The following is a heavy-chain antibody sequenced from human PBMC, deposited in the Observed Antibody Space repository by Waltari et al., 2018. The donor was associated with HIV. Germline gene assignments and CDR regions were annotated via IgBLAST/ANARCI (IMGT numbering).Heavy chain of an antibody. Sequence: QLQLQESGPGLVKSSETLSLPCTVSGGSMTSSSYYWGWTRQPPGKGLEWIGSMSYSGSTYHNPSLRSRLTISVDTSKNQFSLKLTSVTAADTAVYYCARSFSGYSNYFDPWGQGTLVTVSS. V-gene: IGHV4-39*01. CDR2: MSYSGST. J-gene: IGHJ5*02. CDR3: ARSFSGYSNYFDP. D-gene: IGHD4-4*01. CDR1: GGSMTSSSYY.